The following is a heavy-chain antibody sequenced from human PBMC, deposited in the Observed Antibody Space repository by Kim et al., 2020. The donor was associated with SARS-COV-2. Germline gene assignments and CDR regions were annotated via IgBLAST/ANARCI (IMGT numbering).Heavy chain of an antibody. CDR2: IYYSGST. CDR1: GGSISSGGYY. D-gene: IGHD2-2*01. CDR3: AAYCSSTSCYGVGDY. Sequence: SETLSLTCTVSGGSISSGGYYWSWIRQHPGKGLEWIGYIYYSGSTYYNPSLKSRVTISVDTSKNQFSLKLSSVTAADTAVYYCAAYCSSTSCYGVGDYWGQGTLVTVSS. V-gene: IGHV4-31*03. J-gene: IGHJ4*02.